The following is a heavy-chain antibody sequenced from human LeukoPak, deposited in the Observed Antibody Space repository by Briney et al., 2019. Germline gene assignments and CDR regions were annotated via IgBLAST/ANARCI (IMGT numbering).Heavy chain of an antibody. CDR2: ISSSSSYI. J-gene: IGHJ6*03. CDR1: GFTFSNYR. CDR3: AADIVVVPAAPPYYYYMDV. Sequence: GGSLRLSCAASGFTFSNYRMNWVRQAPGKGLEWVSSISSSSSYIYYADSVKGRFTISRDNAKNSLHLQMNSLRSEDTAVYYCAADIVVVPAAPPYYYYMDVWGKGTTVTISS. D-gene: IGHD2-2*01. V-gene: IGHV3-21*04.